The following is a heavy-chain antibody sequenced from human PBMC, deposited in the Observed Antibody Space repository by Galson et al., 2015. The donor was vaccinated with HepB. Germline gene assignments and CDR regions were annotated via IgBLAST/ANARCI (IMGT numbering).Heavy chain of an antibody. V-gene: IGHV1-69*01. CDR3: ARGSGSGWYGTGYYGMDV. CDR2: IIPIFGTA. Sequence: VKVSCKASGGTFSSYAISWVRQAPGQGLEWMGGIIPIFGTANYAQKFQGRVTITADESTSTAYMELSSLRSEDTAVYYCARGSGSGWYGTGYYGMDVWGQGTTVTVSS. CDR1: GGTFSSYA. J-gene: IGHJ6*02. D-gene: IGHD6-19*01.